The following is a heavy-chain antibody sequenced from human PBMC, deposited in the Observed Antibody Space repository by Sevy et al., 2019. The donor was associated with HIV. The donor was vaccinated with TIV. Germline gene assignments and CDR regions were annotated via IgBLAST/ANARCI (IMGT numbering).Heavy chain of an antibody. D-gene: IGHD2-15*01. CDR2: IIPIFGTA. V-gene: IGHV1-69*13. Sequence: ASVKVSCKASGGTFSSYAISWVRQAPGQGLEWMGGIIPIFGTANYAQKFQGRDTITADESTSTAYMELSSLRSEDTAVYYCARERYCSGGSCYSGGHYFDYWGQGTLVTVSS. CDR3: ARERYCSGGSCYSGGHYFDY. CDR1: GGTFSSYA. J-gene: IGHJ4*02.